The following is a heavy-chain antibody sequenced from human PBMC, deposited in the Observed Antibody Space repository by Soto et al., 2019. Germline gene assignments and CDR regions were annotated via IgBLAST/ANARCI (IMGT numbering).Heavy chain of an antibody. Sequence: PGVSLRLSCAASGFTFSSYAMSWVRQAPGKGLQWVSAISGSGGSTYYADSVKGRFTISRDNSKNTLYLQMDSLRAEDTAVYYCATQITGTTKSNYWAQGTLVTVSS. V-gene: IGHV3-23*01. CDR1: GFTFSSYA. CDR3: ATQITGTTKSNY. D-gene: IGHD1-7*01. J-gene: IGHJ4*02. CDR2: ISGSGGST.